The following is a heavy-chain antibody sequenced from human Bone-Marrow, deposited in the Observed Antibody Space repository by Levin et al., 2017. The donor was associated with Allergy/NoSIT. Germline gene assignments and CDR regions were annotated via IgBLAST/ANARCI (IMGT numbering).Heavy chain of an antibody. J-gene: IGHJ4*02. CDR2: IWYDGSNK. Sequence: GGSLRLSCAASGFTFSSYGMHWVRQAPGKGLEWVAVIWYDGSNKYYADSVKGRFTISRDNSKNTLYLQMNSLRAEDTAVYYCAVDPHCSSTSCFDYWGQGTLVTVSS. CDR1: GFTFSSYG. D-gene: IGHD2-2*01. CDR3: AVDPHCSSTSCFDY. V-gene: IGHV3-33*01.